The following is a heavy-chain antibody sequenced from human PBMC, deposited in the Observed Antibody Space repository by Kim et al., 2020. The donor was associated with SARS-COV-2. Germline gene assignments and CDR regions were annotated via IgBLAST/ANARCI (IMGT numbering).Heavy chain of an antibody. CDR3: ARHTDWQWLVKLDAFDI. V-gene: IGHV4-39*01. Sequence: SETLSLTCTVSGGSISSSSYYWGWIRQPPGKGLEWIGSIYYSGSTYYNPSLKSRVTISVDTSKNQFSLKLSSVTAADTAVYYCARHTDWQWLVKLDAFDIWGQGTMVTVSS. CDR2: IYYSGST. J-gene: IGHJ3*02. CDR1: GGSISSSSYY. D-gene: IGHD6-19*01.